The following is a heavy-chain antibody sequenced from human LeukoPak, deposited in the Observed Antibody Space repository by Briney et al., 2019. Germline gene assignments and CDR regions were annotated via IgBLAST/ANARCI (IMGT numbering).Heavy chain of an antibody. Sequence: PSETLSLTCAVSGCSISSGYYWGWIRQPPGRGLEWIGTIYHGGSTYYNPSLTSRVTISVDTSKNQLSLKLTSVTAADTAVYYCARYSRNGVGEIGFWGQGTLVTVSS. V-gene: IGHV4-38-2*01. CDR2: IYHGGST. CDR1: GCSISSGYY. CDR3: ARYSRNGVGEIGF. J-gene: IGHJ4*02. D-gene: IGHD1-14*01.